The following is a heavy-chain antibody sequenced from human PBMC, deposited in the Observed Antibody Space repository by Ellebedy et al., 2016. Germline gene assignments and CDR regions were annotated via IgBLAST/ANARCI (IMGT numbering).Heavy chain of an antibody. CDR3: ARQTWLTPYNWFDP. CDR1: GFPFNYFG. J-gene: IGHJ5*02. Sequence: GESLKISXVASGFPFNYFGMSWVRQAPGKGLEWVSSLSSSTGDIYYADSVKGRFTISRDNAKNSLYLQMNSLRAEDTAVYYCARQTWLTPYNWFDPWGQGTLVIVSS. V-gene: IGHV3-21*01. CDR2: LSSSTGDI. D-gene: IGHD6-19*01.